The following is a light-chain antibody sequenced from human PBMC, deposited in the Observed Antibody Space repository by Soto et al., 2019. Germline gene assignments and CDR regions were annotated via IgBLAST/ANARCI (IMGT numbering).Light chain of an antibody. CDR3: LQDTDYPRT. J-gene: IGKJ1*01. Sequence: GDRVTITCRASQGIRDEVGWYQQRPGEAPRLLIYGTSNLQGGVPSRFSGSGSGTEFTLTISSLQPEDFATYYCLQDTDYPRTFGQGTKVEIK. V-gene: IGKV1-6*01. CDR2: GTS. CDR1: QGIRDE.